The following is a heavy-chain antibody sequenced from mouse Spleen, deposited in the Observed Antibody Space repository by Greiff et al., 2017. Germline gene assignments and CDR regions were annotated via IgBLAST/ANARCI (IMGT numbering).Heavy chain of an antibody. CDR2: IWSDGST. CDR3: ARNWGGSSYGYYAMDY. J-gene: IGHJ4*01. D-gene: IGHD1-1*01. CDR1: GFSLTSYG. V-gene: IGHV2-6*02. Sequence: VMLVESGPGLVAPSQSLSITCTVSGFSLTSYGVHWVRQPPGKGLEWLVVIWSDGSTTYNSALKSRLSISKDNSKSQVFLKMNSLQTDDTAMYYCARNWGGSSYGYYAMDYWGQGTSVTVSS.